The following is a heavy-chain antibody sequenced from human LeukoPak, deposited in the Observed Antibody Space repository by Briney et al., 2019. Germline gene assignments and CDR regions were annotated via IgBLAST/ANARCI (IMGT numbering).Heavy chain of an antibody. V-gene: IGHV4-59*01. Sequence: SETLSLTCTVSGGSISSYYWSWIRQPPGKGLEWMGYIYYSGSTNYNPSLKSRVTISVDTSKNQFSLKLSSVTAADTAVYYCAGVYDSSGYYYRDYWGQGTLVTVSS. D-gene: IGHD3-22*01. CDR1: GGSISSYY. J-gene: IGHJ4*02. CDR3: AGVYDSSGYYYRDY. CDR2: IYYSGST.